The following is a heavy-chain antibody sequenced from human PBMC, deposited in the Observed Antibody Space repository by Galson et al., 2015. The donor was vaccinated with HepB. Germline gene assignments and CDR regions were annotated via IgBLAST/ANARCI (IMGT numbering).Heavy chain of an antibody. V-gene: IGHV3-21*01. Sequence: SLRLSCAASGLTISSYTMNWVRQAPGKGLEWVSSISVSSSGYIYYADSVKGRFTISRDSTKNSLYLQMNSLRAEDTAVYYCARIALGSSSWYYFDYWGQGTLVTVSS. J-gene: IGHJ4*02. CDR3: ARIALGSSSWYYFDY. CDR1: GLTISSYT. CDR2: ISVSSSGYI. D-gene: IGHD6-13*01.